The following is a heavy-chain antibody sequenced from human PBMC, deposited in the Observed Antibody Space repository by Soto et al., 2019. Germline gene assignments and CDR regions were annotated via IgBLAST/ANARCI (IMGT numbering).Heavy chain of an antibody. J-gene: IGHJ4*02. CDR1: GGSITSYY. D-gene: IGHD5-12*01. V-gene: IGHV4-59*08. CDR2: IYFSGSA. CDR3: ARRYSGYGDY. Sequence: SETLSLTCTVSGGSITSYYWSWIRQPPGKGLEWIGYIYFSGSANYNPSLKSRVTISVDASKNQFSLKLSSVTAADTAVYYCARRYSGYGDYWGQGTLVTVSS.